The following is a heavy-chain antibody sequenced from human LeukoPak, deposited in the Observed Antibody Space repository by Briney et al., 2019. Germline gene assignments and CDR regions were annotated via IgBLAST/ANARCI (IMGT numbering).Heavy chain of an antibody. D-gene: IGHD6-19*01. CDR1: GFTFSSHS. J-gene: IGHJ3*02. CDR2: ISSSSSYI. CDR3: ARVAEYSSGWYPYDAFDI. Sequence: GGSLRLSCAASGFTFSSHSMNWVRQAPGKGLEWVSSISSSSSYIYYADSVKGRFTISRDNAKNSLYLQMNSLRAEDTAVYYCARVAEYSSGWYPYDAFDIWGQGTMVTVSS. V-gene: IGHV3-21*01.